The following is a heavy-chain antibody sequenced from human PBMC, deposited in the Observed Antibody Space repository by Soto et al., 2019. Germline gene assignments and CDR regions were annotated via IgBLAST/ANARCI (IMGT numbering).Heavy chain of an antibody. D-gene: IGHD1-1*01. V-gene: IGHV1-18*01. J-gene: IGHJ4*02. Sequence: QVHLVQSGAEVKKPGASVKVSCKASGYTFTSYGITWVRQAPGQGLEWMGWISAHNGNTDYAQKLQGRVIVTRDTSTSPAYMELRSLRSDDTAVYYCARGRYGDYWGQGARVTVSS. CDR3: ARGRYGDY. CDR1: GYTFTSYG. CDR2: ISAHNGNT.